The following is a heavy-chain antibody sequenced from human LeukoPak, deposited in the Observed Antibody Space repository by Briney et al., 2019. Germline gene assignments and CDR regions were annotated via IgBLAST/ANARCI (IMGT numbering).Heavy chain of an antibody. Sequence: GGSLRLSCAAPAFTFTGYWLSWVREAPGKGLEWVANIKQDGSEKYYVDSVKGRSTISRDNAKNSLYLQMNGLRAEDTAVYYCARDRRDGLDYWGQGTLVTVSS. CDR1: AFTFTGYW. J-gene: IGHJ4*02. D-gene: IGHD5-24*01. V-gene: IGHV3-7*05. CDR2: IKQDGSEK. CDR3: ARDRRDGLDY.